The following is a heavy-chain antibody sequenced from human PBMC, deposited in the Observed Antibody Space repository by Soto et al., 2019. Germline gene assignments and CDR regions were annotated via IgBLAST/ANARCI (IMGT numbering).Heavy chain of an antibody. Sequence: QVQLQESGPGLVKPSETLSLTCSVFGDSVSSYNYYWSWIQQSPGKGLEWIGYIYSSGSTNYNTSRQNRIDQVLATTKMHASQKQKSATRAASAVDYTALSQQKLVTQPMFHYCAQGALVTV. CDR1: GDSVSSYNYY. V-gene: IGHV4-61*04. CDR2: IYSSGST. J-gene: IGHJ4*02. D-gene: IGHD6-6*01. CDR3: ALSQQKLVTQPMFHY.